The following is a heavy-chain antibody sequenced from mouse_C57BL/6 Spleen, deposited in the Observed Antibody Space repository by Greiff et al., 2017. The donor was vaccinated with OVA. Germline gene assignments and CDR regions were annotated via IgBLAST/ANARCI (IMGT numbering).Heavy chain of an antibody. D-gene: IGHD4-1*01. J-gene: IGHJ4*01. CDR2: IYPGDGDT. CDR1: GYAFSSYW. CDR3: ARSVTNWGYAMDY. Sequence: QVQLQQSGAELVKPGASVKISCKASGYAFSSYWMNWVKQRPGKGLEWIGQIYPGDGDTNYNGKFKGKATLTADKSSSTAYMQLSSLTSEDSAVYFCARSVTNWGYAMDYWGQGTSVTVSS. V-gene: IGHV1-80*01.